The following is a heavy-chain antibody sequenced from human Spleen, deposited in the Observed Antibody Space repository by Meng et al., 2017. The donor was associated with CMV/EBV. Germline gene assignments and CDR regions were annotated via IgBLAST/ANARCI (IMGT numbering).Heavy chain of an antibody. D-gene: IGHD1-20*01. Sequence: GSLRLSCTVSGGSISSSSYYWSWIRQPPGKGLEWIGYIYYSGSTNYNPSLKSRVTISVDTSKNQFSLKLSSVTAADTAVYYCARHYNWNFDYWGQGTLVTVSS. CDR2: IYYSGST. V-gene: IGHV4-61*01. J-gene: IGHJ4*02. CDR1: GGSISSSSYY. CDR3: ARHYNWNFDY.